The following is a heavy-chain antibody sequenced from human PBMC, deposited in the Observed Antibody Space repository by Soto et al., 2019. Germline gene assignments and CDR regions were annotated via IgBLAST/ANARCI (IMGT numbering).Heavy chain of an antibody. CDR1: GYPLTGYY. CDR3: ARDPFGYFDY. CDR2: INPNSGGT. J-gene: IGHJ4*02. Sequence: XSVKVSCKAAGYPLTGYYMHWVRQAPGQGLEWMGWINPNSGGTNYAQKFQGWVTMTRDTSISTAYMELSRLRSDDTDVYYCARDPFGYFDYWGQGTLVTVSS. D-gene: IGHD3-10*01. V-gene: IGHV1-2*04.